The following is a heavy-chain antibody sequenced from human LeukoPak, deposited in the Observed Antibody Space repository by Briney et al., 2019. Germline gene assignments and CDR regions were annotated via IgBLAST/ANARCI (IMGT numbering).Heavy chain of an antibody. CDR1: GLTFSDHY. CDR2: ISGSGGST. D-gene: IGHD3-22*01. J-gene: IGHJ4*02. V-gene: IGHV3-23*01. Sequence: PGGSLRLSCAAAGLTFSDHYIDWVRQAPGKGLEWVSAISGSGGSTYYADSVKGRFTISRDNSKNTLYLQMNSLRAEDTAVYYCAKPRYYDSSGYYTRPYYFDYWGQGTLVTVS. CDR3: AKPRYYDSSGYYTRPYYFDY.